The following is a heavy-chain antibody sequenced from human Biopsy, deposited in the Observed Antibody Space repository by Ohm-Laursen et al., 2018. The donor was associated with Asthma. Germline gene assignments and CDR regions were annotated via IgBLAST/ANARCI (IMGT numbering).Heavy chain of an antibody. D-gene: IGHD2-2*01. CDR1: GGTFNTYV. Sequence: GASVKVSCKPLGGTFNTYVIGWVRQAPGQGLEWMGGINSVFGTTTYPQKFQDRVTITADDSTSTVYMELSSLRSEDTAVYYCARKAGSCISRTCYSLDFWGQGTQVTVSS. CDR2: INSVFGTT. J-gene: IGHJ4*02. CDR3: ARKAGSCISRTCYSLDF. V-gene: IGHV1-69*13.